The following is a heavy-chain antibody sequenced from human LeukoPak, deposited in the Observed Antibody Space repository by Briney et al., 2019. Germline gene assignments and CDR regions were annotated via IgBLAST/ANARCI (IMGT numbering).Heavy chain of an antibody. D-gene: IGHD3-10*01. J-gene: IGHJ3*02. Sequence: GASVKVSCKAPGYTFTNYYMHWVRQAPGQGLEWMGWISGYNGNTNYAQKLQGRVTMTTDTSTSTAYMELRSLTSDDTAVYYCARATHRTGDAFDIWGQGTMVTVSS. CDR1: GYTFTNYY. CDR2: ISGYNGNT. V-gene: IGHV1-18*04. CDR3: ARATHRTGDAFDI.